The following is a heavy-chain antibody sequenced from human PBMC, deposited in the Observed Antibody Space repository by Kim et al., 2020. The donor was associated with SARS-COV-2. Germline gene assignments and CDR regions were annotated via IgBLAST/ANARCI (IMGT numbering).Heavy chain of an antibody. J-gene: IGHJ6*02. Sequence: GGSLRLSCAASGFAFGTHSMNWVRQAPGKGLEWVSSIGGSSNYIYYADSVKGRFTISRDNAKNSLYLQMNSLRAEDTAVYYCARGGYCSSTSCYFYYYALDVWGQGTTVTVSS. D-gene: IGHD2-2*01. CDR3: ARGGYCSSTSCYFYYYALDV. CDR2: IGGSSNYI. V-gene: IGHV3-21*01. CDR1: GFAFGTHS.